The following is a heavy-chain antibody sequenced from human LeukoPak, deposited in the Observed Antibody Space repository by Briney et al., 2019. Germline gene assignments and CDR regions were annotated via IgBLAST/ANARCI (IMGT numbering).Heavy chain of an antibody. CDR1: GFTFSNYS. J-gene: IGHJ6*03. D-gene: IGHD3-3*01. V-gene: IGHV3-48*01. Sequence: GGSLRLSCAASGFTFSNYSMNWVRQAPGKGLEWVSYINSSGSTKYYPDSVKGRFTISRDNSKKPLYLQMNSLRAEDTAVYYCARDGHGNFWRARRTYYMDVWGKGTTVTVSS. CDR3: ARDGHGNFWRARRTYYMDV. CDR2: INSSGSTK.